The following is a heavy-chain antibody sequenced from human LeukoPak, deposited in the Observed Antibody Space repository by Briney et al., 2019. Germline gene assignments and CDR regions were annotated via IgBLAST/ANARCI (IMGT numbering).Heavy chain of an antibody. Sequence: GGSLRLSCTASGFTFGDYAMSWFRQAPGKGLEWVSAISGSGGSTYYADSVKGRFTISRDNSKNTLYLQMNSLRAEDTAVYYCAKDRGWYDAFDIWGQGTMVTVSS. CDR3: AKDRGWYDAFDI. CDR2: ISGSGGST. CDR1: GFTFGDYA. D-gene: IGHD6-19*01. J-gene: IGHJ3*02. V-gene: IGHV3-23*01.